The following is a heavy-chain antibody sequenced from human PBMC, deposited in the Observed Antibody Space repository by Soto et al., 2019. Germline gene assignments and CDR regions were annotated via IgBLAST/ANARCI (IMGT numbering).Heavy chain of an antibody. CDR2: IEQDGSEK. V-gene: IGHV3-7*01. Sequence: HPGGSLRLSCAASGFSFNTYWMTWVRQAPGKGLEWVANIEQDGSEKYYVDSVKGRFTISRDNAKNSLYLQMNSLRAEDTAVYYCARDSTYGFFFDYWGQGTLVTVSS. CDR3: ARDSTYGFFFDY. CDR1: GFSFNTYW. J-gene: IGHJ4*02. D-gene: IGHD3-10*01.